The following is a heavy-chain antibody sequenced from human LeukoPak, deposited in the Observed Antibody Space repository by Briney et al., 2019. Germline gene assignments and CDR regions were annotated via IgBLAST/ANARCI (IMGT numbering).Heavy chain of an antibody. J-gene: IGHJ4*02. V-gene: IGHV3-74*01. CDR2: ITHTGDTS. CDR3: ARDRDGLGDF. D-gene: IGHD3/OR15-3a*01. CDR1: GFPFSNYW. Sequence: GGSLRLSCAASGFPFSNYWMHWVRQAPGKGVEWVSRITHTGDTSGYADPVRGRFTISRDNTKNTLYLDMNSLRADDTAVYYCARDRDGLGDFWGQGTLVTVSS.